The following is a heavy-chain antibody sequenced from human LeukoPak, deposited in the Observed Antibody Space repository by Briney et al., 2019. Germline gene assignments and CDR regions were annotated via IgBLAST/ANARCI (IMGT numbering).Heavy chain of an antibody. J-gene: IGHJ3*02. CDR2: MYYGST. Sequence: TSETLSLTCSVSGGSISSSSYYWGWIRQPPGQGLEWIGSMYYGSTYFKPSLKSRVTMSVDTSKNQFFLKLSSVTAADTAMYYCARARYVNSFYAFDIWGQGTLVTVSS. CDR3: ARARYVNSFYAFDI. CDR1: GGSISSSSYY. V-gene: IGHV4-39*07. D-gene: IGHD3-9*01.